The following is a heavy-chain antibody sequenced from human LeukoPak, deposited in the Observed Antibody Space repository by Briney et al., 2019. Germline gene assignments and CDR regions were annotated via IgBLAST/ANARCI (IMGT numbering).Heavy chain of an antibody. CDR1: GFTFSSYS. J-gene: IGHJ4*02. V-gene: IGHV3-7*01. D-gene: IGHD5-24*01. CDR2: IKQGGSET. CDR3: ARWRWAQSVFIY. Sequence: PGGSLRLSCVASGFTFSSYSMSWVRQAPGKGLEWVAHIKQGGSETSYVDSVKGRFTVSRDSAKNSVYLQMNNLRAEDTAVYYCARWRWAQSVFIYWGQGSLVTVSS.